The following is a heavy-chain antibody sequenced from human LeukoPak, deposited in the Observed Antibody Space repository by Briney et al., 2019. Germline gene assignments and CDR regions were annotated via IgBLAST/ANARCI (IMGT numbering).Heavy chain of an antibody. Sequence: PGGSLRLSCAASGFTFSSYSMNWVRQAPGKGLEWVSYISSSSSTIYYADSVKGRFTISRDNPKNSLYLQMNSLRAEDTAVYYCARDIPHIAARPAAPDYWGQGTLVTVSS. V-gene: IGHV3-48*04. CDR1: GFTFSSYS. D-gene: IGHD6-6*01. J-gene: IGHJ4*02. CDR3: ARDIPHIAARPAAPDY. CDR2: ISSSSSTI.